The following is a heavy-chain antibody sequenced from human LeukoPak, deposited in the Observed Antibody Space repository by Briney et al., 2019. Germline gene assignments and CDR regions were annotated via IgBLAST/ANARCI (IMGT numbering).Heavy chain of an antibody. CDR3: ARNWNYYDQ. CDR2: INTDGSDT. Sequence: GRSLRLSCAASGFTFSKYWMHWVRQAPGKGLVWVSRINTDGSDTTYADSVKGRFTISRDNAKNTLYLQMNSLRAEDTALYYCARNWNYYDQWGQGTLVTVSS. V-gene: IGHV3-74*03. J-gene: IGHJ4*02. CDR1: GFTFSKYW. D-gene: IGHD1-1*01.